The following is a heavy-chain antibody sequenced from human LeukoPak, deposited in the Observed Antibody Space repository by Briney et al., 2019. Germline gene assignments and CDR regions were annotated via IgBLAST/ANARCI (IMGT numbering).Heavy chain of an antibody. CDR2: IYYSGST. CDR3: ANIPQSSGWYEYFQH. V-gene: IGHV4-34*01. J-gene: IGHJ1*01. Sequence: SETLSLTCAVYGGSFSGYYWSWIRQHPGKGLEWIGYIYYSGSTYYNPSLKSRVTISADTSKNQFSLKLSSVTAADTAVYYCANIPQSSGWYEYFQHWGQGTLVTVSS. CDR1: GGSFSGYY. D-gene: IGHD6-19*01.